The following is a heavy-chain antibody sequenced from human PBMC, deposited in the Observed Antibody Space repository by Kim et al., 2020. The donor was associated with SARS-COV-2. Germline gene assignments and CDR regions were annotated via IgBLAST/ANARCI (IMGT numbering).Heavy chain of an antibody. J-gene: IGHJ6*02. V-gene: IGHV3-21*01. CDR1: GFTFSTYS. CDR2: NSSSSSYI. CDR3: ARDPIGFLFYYYGMDV. Sequence: GGSLRLSCAASGFTFSTYSMNWVRQAPGKGLEWVSSNSSSSSYIYYADSVKGRFTISRDNAKNSLYLQMNSLRAEDTAVYYCARDPIGFLFYYYGMDVWGQGTTVTVSS. D-gene: IGHD2-21*01.